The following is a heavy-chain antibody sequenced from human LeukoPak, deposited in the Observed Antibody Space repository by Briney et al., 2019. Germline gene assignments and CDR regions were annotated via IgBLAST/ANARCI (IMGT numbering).Heavy chain of an antibody. D-gene: IGHD2-2*01. CDR3: ARAVKYQLLMGAFDI. J-gene: IGHJ3*02. CDR2: IDYSGST. V-gene: IGHV4-39*07. CDR1: GGSISSSSYY. Sequence: SETLSLTCTVSGGSISSSSYYWGWIRQPPGEGLEWIANIDYSGSTYYNPPLKSRVTISIDTSMNQFSLKLNSVTAADTAVYYCARAVKYQLLMGAFDIWGQGTMVTVSS.